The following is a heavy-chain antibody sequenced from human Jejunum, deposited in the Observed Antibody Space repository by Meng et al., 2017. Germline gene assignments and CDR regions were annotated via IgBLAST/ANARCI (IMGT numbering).Heavy chain of an antibody. CDR1: GFSMSNENFF. D-gene: IGHD2-8*01. J-gene: IGHJ3*02. V-gene: IGHV4-39*07. Sequence: QLQGHGPGLVESSEPLSLPCPVSGFSMSNENFFWSWVRQPPGKGLEWIGGMLYSGTTFNNTSLKIRVSMSVDTSKSQFSLRLNSVTAADTAVYYCARVVREWFDAYDIWGQGTMVTVSS. CDR2: MLYSGTT. CDR3: ARVVREWFDAYDI.